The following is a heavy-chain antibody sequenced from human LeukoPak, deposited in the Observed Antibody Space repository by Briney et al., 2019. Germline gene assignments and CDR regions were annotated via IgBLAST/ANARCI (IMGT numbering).Heavy chain of an antibody. CDR3: VRGYPLGVATFDS. Sequence: PGGSLRLSCAASGLTFSSYSMNWVRQAPGKGLEWVSYISHNSRTMHYADSVKGRLTISRDDAKNSLFLQMNSLRDEDTAVYYCVRGYPLGVATFDSWGQGTLVIVSS. V-gene: IGHV3-48*02. J-gene: IGHJ4*02. CDR2: ISHNSRTM. D-gene: IGHD3-10*01. CDR1: GLTFSSYS.